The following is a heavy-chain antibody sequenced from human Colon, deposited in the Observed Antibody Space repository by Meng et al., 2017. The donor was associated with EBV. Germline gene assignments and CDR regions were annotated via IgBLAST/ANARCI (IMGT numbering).Heavy chain of an antibody. Sequence: VHHQRWGQGLCKPSETPSLTCAVNGGSLSGAYWNWIRQPPGKGLEWIGEIIHGGSPSYNPSLKSRVTISIDTSKNQLSLMLSSVTAADTAVYYCARRPTGIDYWGQGTLVTVSS. CDR2: IIHGGSP. J-gene: IGHJ4*02. V-gene: IGHV4-34*12. D-gene: IGHD2-8*02. CDR1: GGSLSGAY. CDR3: ARRPTGIDY.